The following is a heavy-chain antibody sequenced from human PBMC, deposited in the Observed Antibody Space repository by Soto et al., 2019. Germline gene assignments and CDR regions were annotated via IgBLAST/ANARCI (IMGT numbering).Heavy chain of an antibody. CDR2: IYWDDDK. CDR1: GFSLSTSGVG. V-gene: IGHV2-5*02. Sequence: QITLKESGPTLVEPTQTLTLTCTFSGFSLSTSGVGVGWIRQPPGKALEWLALIYWDDDKRYSPSLKSRLTITKDTSKNQVVLTMTNIDPVDTATYYCAQRRPTPGTFDIWGQGTMVTVSS. J-gene: IGHJ3*02. CDR3: AQRRPTPGTFDI. D-gene: IGHD2-15*01.